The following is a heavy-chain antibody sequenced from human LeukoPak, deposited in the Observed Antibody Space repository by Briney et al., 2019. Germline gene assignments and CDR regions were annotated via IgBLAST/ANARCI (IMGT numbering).Heavy chain of an antibody. CDR3: ATPPPNYDSSGYSYLQDY. Sequence: GGSLRLSCAASGFTFSSYSMNWVRQAPGKGLEWVSSISSSSTYIYYADSVKGRFTISRDNAKSSLYLQMNSLRAEDTAVYYCATPPPNYDSSGYSYLQDYWGQGTLVTVSS. J-gene: IGHJ4*02. CDR2: ISSSSTYI. CDR1: GFTFSSYS. D-gene: IGHD3-22*01. V-gene: IGHV3-21*01.